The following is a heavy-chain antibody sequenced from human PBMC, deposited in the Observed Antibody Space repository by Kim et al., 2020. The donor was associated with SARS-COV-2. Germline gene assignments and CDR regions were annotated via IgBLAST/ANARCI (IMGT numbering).Heavy chain of an antibody. CDR2: MREHGSDQ. CDR1: GVAFRTYR. CDR3: VKGGGTLAD. Sequence: LSLTCAASGVAFRTYRMSWVRQAPGKGLERVSNMREHGSDQFYGDSVKGGFTISRDNAKNSLYLQMKNLRAEDTAVYYCVKGGGTLADWGQGTLVTV. V-gene: IGHV3-7*01. J-gene: IGHJ4*02. D-gene: IGHD3-16*01.